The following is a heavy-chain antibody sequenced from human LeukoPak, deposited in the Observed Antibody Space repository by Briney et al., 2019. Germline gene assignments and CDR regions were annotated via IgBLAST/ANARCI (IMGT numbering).Heavy chain of an antibody. J-gene: IGHJ4*02. CDR2: IKEDGSEKK. CDR3: ARGGYRYEY. D-gene: IGHD5-12*01. V-gene: IGHV3-7*04. CDR1: GFTFSSYW. Sequence: GGSLRLSCAASGFTFSSYWMSWVRQAPGKGLEWVANIKEDGSEKKYDEDSVKGRFTISRDNTKKSLYLQMNSLRAEDPAMYYGARGGYRYEYWGQGTLVTVSS.